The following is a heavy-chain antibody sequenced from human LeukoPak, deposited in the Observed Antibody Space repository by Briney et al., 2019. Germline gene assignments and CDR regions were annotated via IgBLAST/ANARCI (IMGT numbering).Heavy chain of an antibody. CDR1: GFTFSSYA. D-gene: IGHD1-20*01. J-gene: IGHJ6*02. CDR3: AKDKYNWNYWYYGMDV. CDR2: ISGSGGST. Sequence: GGSLRLSCAASGFTFSSYAMSWVRQAPGKGLEWVSAISGSGGSTYYADPVKGRFTISRDNSKNTLYLQMNSLRAEDTAVYYCAKDKYNWNYWYYGMDVWGQGTTVTVSS. V-gene: IGHV3-23*01.